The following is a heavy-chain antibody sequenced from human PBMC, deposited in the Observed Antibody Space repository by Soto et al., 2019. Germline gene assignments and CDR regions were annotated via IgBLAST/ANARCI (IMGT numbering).Heavy chain of an antibody. D-gene: IGHD3-22*01. V-gene: IGHV4-61*01. CDR1: GGSVSSGSYY. J-gene: IGHJ3*02. CDR2: IYYSGST. CDR3: ARDLTSTGGSYYYDSSGYAFDI. Sequence: SETLSLTCTVSGGSVSSGSYYWSWIRQPPGKGLEWIGYIYYSGSTNYNPSLKSRVTISVDTSKNQFSLKLSSVTAADTAVYYCARDLTSTGGSYYYDSSGYAFDIWGQGTMVTVSS.